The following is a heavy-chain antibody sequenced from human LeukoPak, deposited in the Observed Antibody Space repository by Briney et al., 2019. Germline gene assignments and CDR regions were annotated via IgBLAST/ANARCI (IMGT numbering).Heavy chain of an antibody. D-gene: IGHD6-6*01. Sequence: ASVKVSCKASGYTLTGYYMHWVRQAPGQGLEWMGWINPNSGGTNYAQKFQGRVTMTRDTSISTAYMELSRLRSDDTAVYYCARGYSSSSGRAYYFDYWGQGTLVTVSS. CDR1: GYTLTGYY. CDR3: ARGYSSSSGRAYYFDY. CDR2: INPNSGGT. V-gene: IGHV1-2*02. J-gene: IGHJ4*02.